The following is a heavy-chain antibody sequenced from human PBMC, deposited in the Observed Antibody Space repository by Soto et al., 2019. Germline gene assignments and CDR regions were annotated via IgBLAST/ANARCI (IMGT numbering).Heavy chain of an antibody. V-gene: IGHV1-8*01. CDR2: MNPKSGNT. CDR3: ASDIGDGYCSGGSCCDGFDI. Sequence: QVQLVQSGAEVKKPGASVKVSCKASGYPFSSYDINWVRQATGQGLEWMGWMNPKSGNTGYAQKFQGRVTMTRTTSINTAYLELTSLRSEDTAVYYCASDIGDGYCSGGSCCDGFDIWGQGTMVTVSS. CDR1: GYPFSSYD. J-gene: IGHJ3*02. D-gene: IGHD2-15*01.